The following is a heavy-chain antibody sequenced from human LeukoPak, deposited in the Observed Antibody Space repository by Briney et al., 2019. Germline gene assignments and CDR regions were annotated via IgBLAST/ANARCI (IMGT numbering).Heavy chain of an antibody. CDR2: IYYSGST. Sequence: SETLSLTCTVSGGSISSYYWSWIRQPPGKGLEWIGYIYYSGSTNYNPSLKSRVTISVDTSKNQFSLKLSSVTAADTAVYYCARGPGVYSYVPPFFDYWGQGTLVTVSS. CDR1: GGSISSYY. D-gene: IGHD5-18*01. V-gene: IGHV4-59*12. J-gene: IGHJ4*02. CDR3: ARGPGVYSYVPPFFDY.